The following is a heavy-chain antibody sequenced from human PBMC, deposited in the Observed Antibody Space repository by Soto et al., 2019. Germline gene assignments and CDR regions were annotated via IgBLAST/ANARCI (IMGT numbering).Heavy chain of an antibody. Sequence: EAQLVESGGGLVKPGGSLRLSCVASNFTFNTAWMTWVRQAPGKGLEWVGRSKGKNNGATIDYAAPGKGRFTITRDESTTTMCLQMDSLKTEDTGIYYWATGPPEDHYYGRDVWGQGTSVTVSS. CDR3: ATGPPEDHYYGRDV. J-gene: IGHJ6*02. V-gene: IGHV3-15*07. CDR1: NFTFNTAW. CDR2: SKGKNNGATI. D-gene: IGHD2-15*01.